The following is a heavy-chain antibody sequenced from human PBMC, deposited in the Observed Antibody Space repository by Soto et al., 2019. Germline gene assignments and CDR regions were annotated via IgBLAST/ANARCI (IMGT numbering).Heavy chain of an antibody. CDR2: INHSGST. Sequence: PSETLSLTCAVYGGSFSGYYWSWIRQPPGKGLEWIGEINHSGSTNYNPSLKSRVTISVDTSKNQFSLKLSSVTAADTAVYYCARVRSRWQQLVRWFDPWGQGTLVTVS. J-gene: IGHJ5*02. CDR1: GGSFSGYY. V-gene: IGHV4-34*01. D-gene: IGHD6-13*01. CDR3: ARVRSRWQQLVRWFDP.